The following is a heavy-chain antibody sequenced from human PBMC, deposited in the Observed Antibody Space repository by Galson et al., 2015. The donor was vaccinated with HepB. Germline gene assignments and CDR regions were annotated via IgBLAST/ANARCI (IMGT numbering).Heavy chain of an antibody. Sequence: SVKVSCKASGYTFTSYAMHWVRQAPGQRLEWMGWINAGNGNTKYSQKFQGRVTITRDTSASTAYMELNSLRSEDTAVYYCAREGVYGDEDYWGQGTLVTVSS. CDR2: INAGNGNT. J-gene: IGHJ4*02. CDR1: GYTFTSYA. CDR3: AREGVYGDEDY. V-gene: IGHV1-3*01. D-gene: IGHD4-17*01.